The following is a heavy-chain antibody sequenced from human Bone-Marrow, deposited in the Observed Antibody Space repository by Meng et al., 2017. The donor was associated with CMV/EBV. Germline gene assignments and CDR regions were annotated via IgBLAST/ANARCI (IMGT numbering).Heavy chain of an antibody. V-gene: IGHV4-59*12. CDR3: ARDPVVVIAIAGWYFDL. CDR2: IYYSGST. Sequence: SETLSLTCTVSGGSISSYYWSWIRQPPGKGLEWIGYIYYSGSTNYNPSLKSRVTISVDTSKNQFSLKLSSVTAADTAVYYCARDPVVVIAIAGWYFDLWGRGTLVTVSS. CDR1: GGSISSYY. D-gene: IGHD2-21*01. J-gene: IGHJ2*01.